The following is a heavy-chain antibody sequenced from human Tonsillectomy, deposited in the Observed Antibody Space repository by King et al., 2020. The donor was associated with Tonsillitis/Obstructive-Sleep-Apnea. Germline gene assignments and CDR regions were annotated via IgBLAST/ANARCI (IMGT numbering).Heavy chain of an antibody. V-gene: IGHV4-59*08. CDR1: GGSISSYY. Sequence: VQLQDSGPGLVKPSETLSLTCTVSGGSISSYYWSWIRQPPGKGLEWIGYIYYSGSTNYNPSLKSRVTISVDTSKNQFSLKLSSVTAADTAVYYCAGTYSSSWSTFDYWGQGTLVTVSS. J-gene: IGHJ4*02. CDR3: AGTYSSSWSTFDY. D-gene: IGHD6-13*01. CDR2: IYYSGST.